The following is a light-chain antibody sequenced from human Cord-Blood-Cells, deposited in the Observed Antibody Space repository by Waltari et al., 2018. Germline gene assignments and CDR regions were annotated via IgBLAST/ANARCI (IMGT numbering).Light chain of an antibody. CDR2: GAS. CDR1: QSVSSN. V-gene: IGKV3-15*01. J-gene: IGKJ4*01. Sequence: EIVITQSPATLSVSPGERATLSCRARQSVSSNLAWYQQKPGQAPRLLIYGASTRATGIRARFRGSGSGTEFTLTISSLQSEDFAVYYCQQYNNWPPLTFGGGTKVEIK. CDR3: QQYNNWPPLT.